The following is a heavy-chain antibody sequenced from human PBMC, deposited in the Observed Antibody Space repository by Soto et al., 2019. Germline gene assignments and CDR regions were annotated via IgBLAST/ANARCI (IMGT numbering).Heavy chain of an antibody. CDR3: ASLRITMVRGVVTYYYYGMDV. Sequence: PSETLSLTCTVSGGSISSSSYYWGWIRQPPGKGLEWIGSIYYSGSTYYNPSLKSRVTISVDTSKNQFSLKLSSVTAADTAVYYCASLRITMVRGVVTYYYYGMDVWGQGTTVTVSS. V-gene: IGHV4-39*01. J-gene: IGHJ6*02. CDR1: GGSISSSSYY. D-gene: IGHD3-10*01. CDR2: IYYSGST.